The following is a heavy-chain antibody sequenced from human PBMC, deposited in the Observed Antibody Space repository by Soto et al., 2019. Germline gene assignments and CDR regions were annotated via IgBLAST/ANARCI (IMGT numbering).Heavy chain of an antibody. D-gene: IGHD3-22*01. CDR3: AREYYYDSSGYYHFDY. Sequence: QVQLQESGPGLVKPSQTLSLTCTVSGGSISSGDYYWSWIRQPQGKGLEWIGYIYYSGSTYYNPALQRRVTITVDPSKHQFSRKLSSVTAADTAVYYCAREYYYDSSGYYHFDYWGQGTLVTFSS. V-gene: IGHV4-30-4*01. J-gene: IGHJ4*02. CDR1: GGSISSGDYY. CDR2: IYYSGST.